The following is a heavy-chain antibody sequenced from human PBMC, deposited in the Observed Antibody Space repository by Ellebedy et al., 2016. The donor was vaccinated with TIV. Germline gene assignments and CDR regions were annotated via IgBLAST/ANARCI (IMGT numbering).Heavy chain of an antibody. CDR1: GGSISSYY. V-gene: IGHV4-59*01. CDR3: ARGVGVGATDYYYGMDV. Sequence: MPSETLSLTCTVSGGSISSYYWSWIRQPPGKGLEWIGYIYYSGSTNYNPSLKSRVTRSVDTYKNQFSLKLISVTAADTAVYYCARGVGVGATDYYYGMDVWGQGTTVTVSS. D-gene: IGHD1-26*01. CDR2: IYYSGST. J-gene: IGHJ6*02.